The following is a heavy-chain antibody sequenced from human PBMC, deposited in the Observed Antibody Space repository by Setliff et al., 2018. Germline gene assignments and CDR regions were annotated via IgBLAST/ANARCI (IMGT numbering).Heavy chain of an antibody. CDR3: ARGGHISYDYYYMDV. CDR2: MNPGRGSR. CDR1: GYIFTNYY. Sequence: ASVKVSCKTSGYIFTNYYVHWVRQAPGQGLEWMGVMNPGRGSRNYAQRFQGRVTMTSDTSTSTVYMELSSLRSEDTALYYCARGGHISYDYYYMDVWGKGTTVTVSS. J-gene: IGHJ6*03. V-gene: IGHV1-46*01. D-gene: IGHD5-18*01.